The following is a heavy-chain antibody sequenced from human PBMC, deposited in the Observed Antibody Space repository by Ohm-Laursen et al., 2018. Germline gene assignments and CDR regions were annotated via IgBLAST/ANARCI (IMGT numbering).Heavy chain of an antibody. CDR3: ARASSSIAVAGLDY. J-gene: IGHJ4*02. CDR1: GFTFSSYG. V-gene: IGHV3-33*01. Sequence: SLRLSCSASGFTFSSYGMHWVRQAPGKGLEWVAVIWYDGSNKYYADPVKGRFTISRDNSKNTLYLQMNSLRAEDTAVYYCARASSSIAVAGLDYWGQGTLVTVSS. CDR2: IWYDGSNK. D-gene: IGHD6-19*01.